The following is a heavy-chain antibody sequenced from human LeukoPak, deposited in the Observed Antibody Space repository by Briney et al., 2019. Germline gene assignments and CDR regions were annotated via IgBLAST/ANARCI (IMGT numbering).Heavy chain of an antibody. CDR3: ARDRGIVVVPAALNWFDP. Sequence: EASVKVSCTASGYTFTSYYMHWVRQAPGQGLEWMGIINPSGGSTSYAQKFQGRVTMTRDTSTSTVYMELSSLRSGDTAVYYCARDRGIVVVPAALNWFDPWGQGTLVTVSS. J-gene: IGHJ5*02. CDR1: GYTFTSYY. CDR2: INPSGGST. V-gene: IGHV1-46*01. D-gene: IGHD2-2*01.